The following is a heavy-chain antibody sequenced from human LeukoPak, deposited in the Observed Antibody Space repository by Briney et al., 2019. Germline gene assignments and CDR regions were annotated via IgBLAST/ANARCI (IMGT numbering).Heavy chain of an antibody. CDR3: ATGLVRSYFFDY. CDR1: GFTFSSYA. D-gene: IGHD1-26*01. Sequence: PGGSLRLSCAASGFTFSSYAMSWVRQAPGKGLEWVSAISGSGGSTYYADSVKGRFTISRDNSKNTLYLQMISLRAEDTAAYYCATGLVRSYFFDYWGQGTLVTVSS. CDR2: ISGSGGST. J-gene: IGHJ4*02. V-gene: IGHV3-23*01.